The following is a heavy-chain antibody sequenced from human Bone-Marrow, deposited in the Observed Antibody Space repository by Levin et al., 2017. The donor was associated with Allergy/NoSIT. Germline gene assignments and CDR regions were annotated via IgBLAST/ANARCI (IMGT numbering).Heavy chain of an antibody. J-gene: IGHJ4*02. CDR3: VRESGSYLNPFDY. CDR1: GFTFTSYE. V-gene: IGHV3-48*03. CDR2: ISTRAITI. Sequence: GGSLRLSCAASGFTFTSYEMNWVRQAPGKGLEWISYISTRAITIYYADSVKGRFTISRDNAKNALYLQMNSLRAEDTAIYYCVRESGSYLNPFDYWGQGTLVTVSS. D-gene: IGHD1-26*01.